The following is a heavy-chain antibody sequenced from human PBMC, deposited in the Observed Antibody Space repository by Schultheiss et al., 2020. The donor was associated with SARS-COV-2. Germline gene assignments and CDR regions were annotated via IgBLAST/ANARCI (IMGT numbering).Heavy chain of an antibody. CDR2: ISGSGGST. V-gene: IGHV3-23*01. J-gene: IGHJ2*01. CDR1: GFTFSSYA. Sequence: GGSLRLSCAASGFTFSSYAFGWVRQAQGKGLEWVSAISGSGGSTYYADPVNGRFTISRDNANNSLYLQMNSLRAEDTAVYYCAGDQDSSGWYEGESYFDLWGRGTLVTVSS. D-gene: IGHD6-19*01. CDR3: AGDQDSSGWYEGESYFDL.